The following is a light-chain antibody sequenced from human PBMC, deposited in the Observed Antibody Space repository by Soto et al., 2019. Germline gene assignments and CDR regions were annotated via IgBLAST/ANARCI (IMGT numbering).Light chain of an antibody. CDR2: NAS. CDR3: KHYNSYSDA. J-gene: IGKJ1*01. Sequence: DIQMTQSPSTLSGSVGDRVTITCRASQTISSWLAWYQQKPGKAPTLLIYNASTLKSGVPSRFSGSGSCTEFTLTISSLQPDDFATYYCKHYNSYSDAFGQGTKVEIK. V-gene: IGKV1-5*03. CDR1: QTISSW.